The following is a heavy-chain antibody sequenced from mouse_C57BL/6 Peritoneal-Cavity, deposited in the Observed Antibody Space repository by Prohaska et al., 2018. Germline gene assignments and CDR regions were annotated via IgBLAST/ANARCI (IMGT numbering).Heavy chain of an antibody. Sequence: QVQLQQPGAELVRPGTSVKLSCKASGYTFTSYLMHWVKQRPGQGLEWIGVIDPSDSYTNYNQKFKGKATLTVDTSSSTAYMQLSSLTSEDSAVYYCARSHYGNPVDYWGQGTTLTVSS. CDR3: ARSHYGNPVDY. D-gene: IGHD2-1*01. J-gene: IGHJ2*01. CDR1: GYTFTSYL. V-gene: IGHV1-59*01. CDR2: IDPSDSYT.